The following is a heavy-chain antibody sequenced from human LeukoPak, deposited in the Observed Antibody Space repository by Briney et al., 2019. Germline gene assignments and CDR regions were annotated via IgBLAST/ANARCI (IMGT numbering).Heavy chain of an antibody. D-gene: IGHD4-23*01. CDR1: GGSINMYY. CDR3: ARGGKATVVTM. CDR2: MYSSGST. Sequence: SETLSLTCTVSGGSINMYYWSWIRQPAGKGLEWIGRMYSSGSTNYNPSRKSRVSMSVDTSKNPFSLKLTSVTAADTAVYYCARGGKATVVTMWGQGILVTVPS. V-gene: IGHV4-4*07. J-gene: IGHJ4*02.